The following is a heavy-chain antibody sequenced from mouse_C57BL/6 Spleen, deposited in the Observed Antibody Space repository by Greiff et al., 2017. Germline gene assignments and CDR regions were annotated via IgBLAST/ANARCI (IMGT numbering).Heavy chain of an antibody. V-gene: IGHV1-59*01. CDR2: IDPSDSYT. D-gene: IGHD2-3*01. J-gene: IGHJ4*01. CDR3: ARYEGNGMDY. CDR1: GYTFTSYW. Sequence: QVQLQQPGAELVRPGTSVKLSCKASGYTFTSYWMHWVKQRPGQGLEWIGVIDPSDSYTNYNQKFKGKATLTVDTSSSTAYMQLSSLTSEDSAVYYCARYEGNGMDYWGQGTSVTVSS.